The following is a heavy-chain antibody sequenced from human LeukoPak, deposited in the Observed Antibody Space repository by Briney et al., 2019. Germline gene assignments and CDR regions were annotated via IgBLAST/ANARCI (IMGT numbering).Heavy chain of an antibody. D-gene: IGHD2-2*01. CDR1: GFTFSSYE. CDR2: ISSSGSTI. CDR3: AKLGYCSSTSCLFDY. J-gene: IGHJ4*02. V-gene: IGHV3-48*03. Sequence: GGSLRLSCAASGFTFSSYEMNWVRQAPGKGLEWVSYISSSGSTIYYADSVKGRFTISRDNAKNSLYLQMNSLRAEDTAVYYCAKLGYCSSTSCLFDYWGQGTLVTVSS.